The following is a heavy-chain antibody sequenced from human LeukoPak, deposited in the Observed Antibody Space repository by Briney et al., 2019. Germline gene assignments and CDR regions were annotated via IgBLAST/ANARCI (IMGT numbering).Heavy chain of an antibody. CDR2: IYHTGST. CDR1: GDSISSNNW. V-gene: IGHV4-4*01. J-gene: IGHJ4*02. Sequence: SETLSLTCAVSGDSISSNNWGSWVRRPPGKGLEWIGEIYHTGSTNYNPSLKSRVTISVDKSKNQFSLKMSSVTAADTAVYCCTRAPPYGSGWSKGVLDYWGQGTLVTVSS. CDR3: TRAPPYGSGWSKGVLDY. D-gene: IGHD6-19*01.